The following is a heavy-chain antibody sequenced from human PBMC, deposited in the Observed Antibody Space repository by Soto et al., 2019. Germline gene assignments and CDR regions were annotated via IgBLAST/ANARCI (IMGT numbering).Heavy chain of an antibody. V-gene: IGHV3-21*01. CDR1: VFTFITYS. CDR2: ISSRSDI. J-gene: IGHJ6*02. D-gene: IGHD2-2*02. Sequence: PGWSLRLSCVCSVFTFITYSINWVRQAPGKGLEWVSSISSRSDIYYADSVKGRFTISRDNAKNSVSLQMNSLRAEDTAVYYCAREYTAWPLAYGLDVWGQGTTVTVS. CDR3: AREYTAWPLAYGLDV.